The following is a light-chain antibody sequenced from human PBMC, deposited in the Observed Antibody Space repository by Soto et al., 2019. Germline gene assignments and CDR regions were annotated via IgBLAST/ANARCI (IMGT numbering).Light chain of an antibody. CDR3: QQSYSFPWT. V-gene: IGKV1-39*01. Sequence: DIPMTQSPSSLSASVGDRVTLTCRASQSISSYLNWYQQKPGKAPKLLIYAASSLQSGVPSRFSGSGSGTDFTLTISSLQPEDFATYYCQQSYSFPWTFGQGTKVEIK. J-gene: IGKJ1*01. CDR2: AAS. CDR1: QSISSY.